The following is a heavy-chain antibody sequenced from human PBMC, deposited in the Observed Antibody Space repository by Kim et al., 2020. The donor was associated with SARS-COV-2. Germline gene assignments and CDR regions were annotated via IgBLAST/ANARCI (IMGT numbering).Heavy chain of an antibody. CDR1: GFSFNSFW. CDR3: ARDAWAQRGTDGFDY. D-gene: IGHD7-27*01. V-gene: IGHV3-7*01. CDR2: INQDGSEK. Sequence: GGSLRLSCAASGFSFNSFWMSWVRQAPEKGLEWLANINQDGSEKKFVDSVKGRFTISRDNAENSVYLQMNSLRVEDSAVYYCARDAWAQRGTDGFDYWGQGTLVTVSP. J-gene: IGHJ4*02.